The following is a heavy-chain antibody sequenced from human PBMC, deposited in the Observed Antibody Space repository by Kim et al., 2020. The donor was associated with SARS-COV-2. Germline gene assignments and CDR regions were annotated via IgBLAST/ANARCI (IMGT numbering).Heavy chain of an antibody. D-gene: IGHD4-17*01. CDR3: ARDPPVTVTDPLRDY. CDR2: ISYDGSNK. V-gene: IGHV3-30-3*01. J-gene: IGHJ4*02. CDR1: GFTFSSYA. Sequence: GGSLRLSCAASGFTFSSYAMHWVRQAPGKGLEWVAVISYDGSNKYYADSVKGRFTISRDNSKNTLYLQMNSLRAEDTAVYYCARDPPVTVTDPLRDYWGQGTLVTVSS.